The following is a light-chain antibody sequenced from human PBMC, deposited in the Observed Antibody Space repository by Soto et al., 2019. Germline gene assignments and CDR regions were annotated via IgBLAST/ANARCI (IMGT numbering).Light chain of an antibody. J-gene: IGKJ4*01. CDR1: QSVSNN. CDR2: DAS. Sequence: EVVLTQSPATLSLSPGERATLSCRASQSVSNNNLAWYQQKPGQAPRLLIYDASNRAPGIPARFSGSGSGTDFTLTISSLEPEDFAVYYCQQGNNWLTFGGGTKLEIK. V-gene: IGKV3-11*01. CDR3: QQGNNWLT.